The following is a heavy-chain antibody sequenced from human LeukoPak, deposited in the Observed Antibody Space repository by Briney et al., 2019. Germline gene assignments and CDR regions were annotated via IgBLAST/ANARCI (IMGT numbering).Heavy chain of an antibody. D-gene: IGHD3-10*01. CDR2: TSSDLNVK. Sequence: PGGPLRLSCAASRFTLSRHAMHWVRQAPGKGLEWVAVTSSDLNVKLYADSVKGRFTISRDNSRSTLYLQMNSLRPEDTAIYYCAREGYYGSGSPPSLYFDYWGQGTLVTVSS. CDR1: RFTLSRHA. V-gene: IGHV3-30-3*01. J-gene: IGHJ4*02. CDR3: AREGYYGSGSPPSLYFDY.